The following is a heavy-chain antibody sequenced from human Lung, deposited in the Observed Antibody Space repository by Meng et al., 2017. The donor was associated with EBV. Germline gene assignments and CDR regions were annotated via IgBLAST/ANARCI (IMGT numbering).Heavy chain of an antibody. V-gene: IGHV6-1*01. Sequence: QVQLPQSGPGLVKPSQTLSLTCAISGDSVSSNTAAWNWIRHSPSRGLEWLGRTYYRSKWYTDYAVSVKSRIAINPDTSKNQFSLQLTSVTPEDTAVYYCAATVNDGYFDYWGQGTLVTVSS. D-gene: IGHD4-11*01. CDR1: GDSVSSNTAA. CDR3: AATVNDGYFDY. CDR2: TYYRSKWYT. J-gene: IGHJ4*02.